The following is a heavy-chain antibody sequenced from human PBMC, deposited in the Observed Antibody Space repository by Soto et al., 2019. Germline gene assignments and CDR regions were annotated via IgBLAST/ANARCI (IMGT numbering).Heavy chain of an antibody. CDR3: XLXXYKGPAATGRFDP. J-gene: IGHJ5*02. D-gene: IGHD2-15*01. CDR2: IYYSGST. Sequence: QLQLQESGPGLVKPSETLSLTCTVSGGSIXXXXXXWGWXRQPPGKGLEWIGNIYYSGSTYYNPSLXXXXXXXXXXXXXXXXXXXXXXXXXXXXVXXXXLXXYKGPAATGRFDPWGQGTLVTVSS. CDR1: GGSIXXXXXX. V-gene: IGHV4-39*01.